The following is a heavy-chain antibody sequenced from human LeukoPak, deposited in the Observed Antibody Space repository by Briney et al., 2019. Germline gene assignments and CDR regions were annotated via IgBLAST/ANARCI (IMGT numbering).Heavy chain of an antibody. CDR2: IYHSGST. D-gene: IGHD5-18*01. J-gene: IGHJ4*02. V-gene: IGHV4-38-2*01. CDR1: GYSISSGYH. CDR3: ARQGGYSYGYQSH. Sequence: PSETLSLTCAVSGYSISSGYHWGWIRQPPGKGLEWIGSIYHSGSTYYNPSLKSRVTISVDTSKDQFSLKLSSVTAADTAVNNCARQGGYSYGYQSHWGQGTLVTVCS.